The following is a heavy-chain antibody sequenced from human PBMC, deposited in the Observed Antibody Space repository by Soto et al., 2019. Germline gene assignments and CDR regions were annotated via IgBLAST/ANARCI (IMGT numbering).Heavy chain of an antibody. CDR1: GFNFSYYS. D-gene: IGHD4-17*01. J-gene: IGHJ4*02. V-gene: IGHV3-21*01. CDR2: ISSSSYI. CDR3: ASYYGDYSLDY. Sequence: PGGSLRLSCAASGFNFSYYSMNWVRQAPGKGLEWVSSISSSSYINYADSVKGRITISRDNAKKSLYLQMNSLRAEDTAVYYCASYYGDYSLDYWGQGTLVTVSS.